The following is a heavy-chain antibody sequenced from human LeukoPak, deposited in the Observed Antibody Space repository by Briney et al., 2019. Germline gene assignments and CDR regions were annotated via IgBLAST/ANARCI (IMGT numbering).Heavy chain of an antibody. CDR2: INHSGST. CDR1: GVSFRGYY. Sequence: SETLSLTCALSGVSFRGYYCSWIRHPPGEGLEWIGEINHSGSTNYNPSLKSRVTISVDTSKNQFSLKLSSVTAADTAVYYCARGISNGRFDYWGQGTLVTVSS. J-gene: IGHJ4*02. V-gene: IGHV4-34*01. D-gene: IGHD1-1*01. CDR3: ARGISNGRFDY.